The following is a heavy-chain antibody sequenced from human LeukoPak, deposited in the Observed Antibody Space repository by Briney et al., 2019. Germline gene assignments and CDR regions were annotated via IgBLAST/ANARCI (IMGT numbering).Heavy chain of an antibody. J-gene: IGHJ4*02. V-gene: IGHV3-66*01. CDR2: IYSGGTT. Sequence: GGSLRLSCAASGFIVSSNYMSWVRQASGKGLEWVSVIYSGGTTYYADSVKGRFTISRDNRKNTLYLQMNSLRAEDTAVYYCARTRTYSYDSSGHYYPTHFDYWGQGTLVTVSS. D-gene: IGHD3-22*01. CDR1: GFIVSSNY. CDR3: ARTRTYSYDSSGHYYPTHFDY.